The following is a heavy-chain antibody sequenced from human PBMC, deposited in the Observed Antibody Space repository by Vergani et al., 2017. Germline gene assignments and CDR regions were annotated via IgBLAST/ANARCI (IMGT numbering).Heavy chain of an antibody. CDR1: GGSISSGGYY. D-gene: IGHD4-17*01. J-gene: IGHJ4*02. CDR2: IYTSGST. V-gene: IGHV4-61*02. CDR3: ARAYGDYSNGY. Sequence: QVQLQESGPGLVKPSQTLSLTCTVPGGSISSGGYYWSWIRQPAGTGLEWIGRIYTSGSTNYNPSLKSRVTISVDTTKNHFSLKLSSVTAADTAVYYCARAYGDYSNGYWGQGTLVTVSS.